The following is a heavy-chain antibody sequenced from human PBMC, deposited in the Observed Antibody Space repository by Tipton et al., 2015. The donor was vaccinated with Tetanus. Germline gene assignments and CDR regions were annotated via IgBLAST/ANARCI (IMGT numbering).Heavy chain of an antibody. D-gene: IGHD2-21*01. CDR1: GGSISSYY. CDR3: ARDSHVGAPVVNCFDR. Sequence: TLSLTCTVSGGSISSYYWSWIRQTPARGLEWIGGVDYTGHTYHNPSLKSRVTLSVDVSKNQFSLRVSSVTAADTALYFCARDSHVGAPVVNCFDRWGLGTLVTVSS. CDR2: VDYTGHT. V-gene: IGHV4-59*04. J-gene: IGHJ4*02.